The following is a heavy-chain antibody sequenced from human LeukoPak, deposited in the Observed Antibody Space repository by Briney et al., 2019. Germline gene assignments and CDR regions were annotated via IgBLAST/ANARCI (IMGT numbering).Heavy chain of an antibody. CDR1: GFTFSSYG. CDR3: AKDLLARITYCSSTSCYVDYYGMDV. Sequence: GRSLRLSCAASGFTFSSYGMHWVRQAPGKGLEWVAAISYDGSNKYYADSVKGRFTISRDNSKNTLYLQMNSLRAEDTAVYYCAKDLLARITYCSSTSCYVDYYGMDVWGQGTTVTVSS. V-gene: IGHV3-30*18. CDR2: ISYDGSNK. J-gene: IGHJ6*02. D-gene: IGHD2-2*01.